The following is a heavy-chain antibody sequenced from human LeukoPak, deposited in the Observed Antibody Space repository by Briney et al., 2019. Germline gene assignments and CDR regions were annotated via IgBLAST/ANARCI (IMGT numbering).Heavy chain of an antibody. CDR1: GFTFSNYA. V-gene: IGHV3-23*01. CDR2: ISGSGGTT. Sequence: GGSLRLSCAASGFTFSNYAMNWVRQAPGKGPEWVSSISGSGGTTYYADSVKGRFTISRDNSKKTLYLQMNTLRVEDTALYYCAKASTIITCRVGYDAFDLWGQGTMVTVSS. CDR3: AKASTIITCRVGYDAFDL. J-gene: IGHJ3*01. D-gene: IGHD4-11*01.